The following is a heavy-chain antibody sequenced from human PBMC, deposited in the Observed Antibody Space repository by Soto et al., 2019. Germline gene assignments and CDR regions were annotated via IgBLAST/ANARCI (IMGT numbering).Heavy chain of an antibody. D-gene: IGHD6-19*01. V-gene: IGHV3-66*01. CDR3: ASAGYSRGRDAFDI. Sequence: GGSLRLSCAASGFTVSSNYMSWVRQAPGKGLEWVSVIYSGGSTYYADSVKGRFTISRDNSKNTLYLQMNSLRAEDTAVYYCASAGYSRGRDAFDIWGQGTMVTVSS. CDR1: GFTVSSNY. CDR2: IYSGGST. J-gene: IGHJ3*02.